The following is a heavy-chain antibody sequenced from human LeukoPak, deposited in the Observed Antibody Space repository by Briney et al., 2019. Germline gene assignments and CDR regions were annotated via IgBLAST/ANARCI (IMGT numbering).Heavy chain of an antibody. CDR2: IYYSGST. V-gene: IGHV4-31*03. D-gene: IGHD6-19*01. CDR1: GGSISSGGYY. Sequence: PSQTLSLTCTVSGGSISSGGYYWSWIRQHPGKGLEWIGYIYYSGSTYYNPSLKSRVTISVDTSKNQFSLKLSSVTAADTAVYYCATSRYRIAVAGIGYWGQGTLVTVSS. J-gene: IGHJ4*02. CDR3: ATSRYRIAVAGIGY.